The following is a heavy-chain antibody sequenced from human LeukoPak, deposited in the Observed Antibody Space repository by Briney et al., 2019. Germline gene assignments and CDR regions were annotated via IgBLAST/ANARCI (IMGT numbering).Heavy chain of an antibody. J-gene: IGHJ4*02. V-gene: IGHV3-74*03. CDR2: LNGDGRT. D-gene: IGHD1-14*01. CDR3: VRENNGIDY. Sequence: QPGGSLRLSCAVSGFSISKYWMDWVRHAPGKGPVWVSHLNGDGRTTYADSVKGRFTISRDNAKNTLYLQMDSLRAEDTAVYYCVRENNGIDYWGQGTLVTVSS. CDR1: GFSISKYW.